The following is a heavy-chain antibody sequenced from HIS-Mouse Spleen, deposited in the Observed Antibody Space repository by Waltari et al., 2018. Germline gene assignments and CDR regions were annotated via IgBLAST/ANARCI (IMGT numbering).Heavy chain of an antibody. J-gene: IGHJ4*02. CDR1: GYTVTSYY. Sequence: QVQLVQSGAEVKKPGASVKVSCKASGYTVTSYYLNWVRPATGQGLEWMGWMNPNSGNTGYAQKFQGRVTMTRNTSISTAYMELSSLRSEDTAVYYCARVYYDFWSGYYYWGQGTLVTVSS. D-gene: IGHD3-3*01. CDR3: ARVYYDFWSGYYY. CDR2: MNPNSGNT. V-gene: IGHV1-8*01.